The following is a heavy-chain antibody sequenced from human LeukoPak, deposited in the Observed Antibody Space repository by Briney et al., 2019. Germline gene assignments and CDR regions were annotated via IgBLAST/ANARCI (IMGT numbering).Heavy chain of an antibody. D-gene: IGHD5-24*01. V-gene: IGHV1-46*01. Sequence: ASVKVSCKASGYTFTSYYMHWVRQAPGQGLEWMGIINPSGGSTSYAQKFQGRVTMTRDTSISTAYMELSRLRSDDTAVYYCARGGRRDGYNRAFYYFDYWGQGTLVTVSS. CDR2: INPSGGST. CDR1: GYTFTSYY. CDR3: ARGGRRDGYNRAFYYFDY. J-gene: IGHJ4*02.